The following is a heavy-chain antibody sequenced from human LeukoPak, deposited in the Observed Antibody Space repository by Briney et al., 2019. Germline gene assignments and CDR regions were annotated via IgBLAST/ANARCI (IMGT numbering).Heavy chain of an antibody. CDR3: ARDPYYGSGKYYHGMDL. D-gene: IGHD3-10*01. J-gene: IGHJ6*02. Sequence: GGSLRLSCAASGFTFSSYGMHWVRQAPGKGLEWVAVIWYDGSHKYYADSVKGRFTISRDNAKNSLYLQTNSLRAEDTAVYYCARDPYYGSGKYYHGMDLWGQGTTVTVSS. CDR1: GFTFSSYG. V-gene: IGHV3-33*01. CDR2: IWYDGSHK.